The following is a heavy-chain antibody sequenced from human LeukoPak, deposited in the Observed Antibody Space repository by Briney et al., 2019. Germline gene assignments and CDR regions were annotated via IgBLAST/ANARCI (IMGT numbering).Heavy chain of an antibody. D-gene: IGHD3-3*01. CDR2: IKQDGSEK. CDR3: ASFGVALGGWFDP. V-gene: IGHV3-7*01. Sequence: GGSLRLSCAASGFTFSSYWMSWVRQAPGKGLEWVANIKQDGSEKYYVDSVKGRFTISRDNAKSSLYLQMNSLRAEDTAVYYCASFGVALGGWFDPWGQGTLVTVSS. CDR1: GFTFSSYW. J-gene: IGHJ5*02.